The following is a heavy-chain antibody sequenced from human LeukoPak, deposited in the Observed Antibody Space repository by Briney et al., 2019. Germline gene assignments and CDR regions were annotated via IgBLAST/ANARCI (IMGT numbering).Heavy chain of an antibody. CDR2: IGAYNGNT. J-gene: IGHJ6*03. D-gene: IGHD2-2*01. CDR1: GYTFTSYG. V-gene: IGHV1-18*01. Sequence: ASVKVSCKASGYTFTSYGISWVRQAPGQGLEWMGWIGAYNGNTNYAQKFQGRVTMTRDTSISTAYMELSRLRSDDTAVYYCARGIDIVVVPAASMNYYYYMDVWGKGTTVTVSS. CDR3: ARGIDIVVVPAASMNYYYYMDV.